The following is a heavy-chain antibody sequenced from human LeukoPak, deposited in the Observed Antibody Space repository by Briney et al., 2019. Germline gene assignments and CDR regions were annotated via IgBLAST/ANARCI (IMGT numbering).Heavy chain of an antibody. D-gene: IGHD5-12*01. CDR3: ARVDSGYDYIYY. J-gene: IGHJ4*02. CDR2: ISSSTSYI. V-gene: IGHV3-21*01. CDR1: GFTFSSCS. Sequence: PGGSLRLSCAASGFTFSSCSMNWVRQAPGKGLEWVSSISSSTSYIYYEDSVKGRFTISRDNAKNSLYLQMNSLRAEDTAVYYCARVDSGYDYIYYWGQGTLVTVSS.